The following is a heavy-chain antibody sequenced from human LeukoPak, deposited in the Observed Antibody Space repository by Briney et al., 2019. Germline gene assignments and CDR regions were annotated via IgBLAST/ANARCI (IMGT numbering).Heavy chain of an antibody. Sequence: PSETLSLTCTVSGGSISSSSYYWGWIRQPPGKGLEWIGSIYYSGSTYYNPSLKSRVTISVDTSKNQFSLKLSSVTAADTAVYYCARRPEYCSGTSCLGYYYYYMDVWGKGTTVTVSS. CDR2: IYYSGST. CDR1: GGSISSSSYY. D-gene: IGHD2-2*01. J-gene: IGHJ6*03. V-gene: IGHV4-39*01. CDR3: ARRPEYCSGTSCLGYYYYYMDV.